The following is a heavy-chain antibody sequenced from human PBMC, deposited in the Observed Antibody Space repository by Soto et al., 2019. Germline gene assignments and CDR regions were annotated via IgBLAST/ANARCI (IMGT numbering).Heavy chain of an antibody. D-gene: IGHD2-15*01. CDR2: IYYSGST. V-gene: IGHV4-31*03. J-gene: IGHJ4*02. CDR1: GCSISSGGYY. Sequence: PSETLSLTCTVSGCSISSGGYYWSWIRQHPGKGLEWIGYIYYSGSTYYNPSLKSRVTISVDTSKNQFSLKLSSVTAADTAVYYCARGHLQLGYCSGGSCYNQNYYFDYWGQGTLVTVSS. CDR3: ARGHLQLGYCSGGSCYNQNYYFDY.